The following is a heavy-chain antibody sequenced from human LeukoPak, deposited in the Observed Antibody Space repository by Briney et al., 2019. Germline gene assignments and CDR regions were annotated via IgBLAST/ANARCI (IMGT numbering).Heavy chain of an antibody. V-gene: IGHV4-31*02. CDR1: GFTFSSYS. D-gene: IGHD1-26*01. Sequence: LRLSCAASGFTFSSYSMHWIRQHPGKGLEWIGYIYYSGSTYYNPSLKSRVTISVDTSKNQFSLKLSSVTAADAAVYYCARVIVGATIYYYYYYGMDVWGQGTTVTVSS. CDR2: IYYSGST. CDR3: ARVIVGATIYYYYYYGMDV. J-gene: IGHJ6*02.